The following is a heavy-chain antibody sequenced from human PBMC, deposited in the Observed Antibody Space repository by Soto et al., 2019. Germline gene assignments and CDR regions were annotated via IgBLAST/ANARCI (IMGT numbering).Heavy chain of an antibody. D-gene: IGHD1-1*01. CDR1: GYTFATYD. CDR3: ARGVDAGMDV. J-gene: IGHJ6*02. Sequence: QVQLVQSGAEVKKPGASVKVSCKASGYTFATYDINWVRQATGQGLEWRGWMSPNNGNTGYAQKFQGRVTMTRDTSISTAYMELSSLTSEDTAVYYCARGVDAGMDVWGQGIMVTVSS. CDR2: MSPNNGNT. V-gene: IGHV1-8*01.